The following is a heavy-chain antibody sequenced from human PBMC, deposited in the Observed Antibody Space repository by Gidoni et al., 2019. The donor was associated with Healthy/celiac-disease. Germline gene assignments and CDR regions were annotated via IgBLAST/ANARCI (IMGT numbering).Heavy chain of an antibody. Sequence: QVQLQESGPGLVKPSGTLSLTCAVSGGSICSSNWWSWVRQPPGKGLEWIGEIYHSGSTNYNPSLKSRGTISVDKSKNQFSLKLSSVTAADTAVYYCAREWDLAVAGTWFDPWGQGTLVTVSS. V-gene: IGHV4-4*02. J-gene: IGHJ5*02. CDR3: AREWDLAVAGTWFDP. CDR2: IYHSGST. CDR1: GGSICSSNW. D-gene: IGHD6-19*01.